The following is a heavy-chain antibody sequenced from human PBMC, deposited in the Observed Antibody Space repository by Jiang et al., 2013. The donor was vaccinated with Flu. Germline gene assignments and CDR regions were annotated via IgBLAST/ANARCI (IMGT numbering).Heavy chain of an antibody. J-gene: IGHJ4*02. Sequence: KVSCKASGYTFTTYGIGWVRQAPGQGLEWMGWISPYNGNTNYAQKLQGRVTMTTDTSTNTAYMELRSLRSDDTAVYYCARDSDYGDPFYWGQGTLVTVSS. D-gene: IGHD4-17*01. V-gene: IGHV1-18*01. CDR2: ISPYNGNT. CDR3: ARDSDYGDPFY. CDR1: GYTFTTYG.